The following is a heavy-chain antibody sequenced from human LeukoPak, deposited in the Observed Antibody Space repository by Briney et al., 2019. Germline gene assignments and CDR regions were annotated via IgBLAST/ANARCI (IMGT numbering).Heavy chain of an antibody. CDR1: GYTFTSYD. CDR3: ATDQNWNYLDAFDI. Sequence: AASVKVSCKASGYTFTSYDINWVRQAPGQGLEWMGWMNPNSGNTGYAQKFQGRVTMTRNTSISTAYMELSSLRSEDTAVYYCATDQNWNYLDAFDIWGQGTMVTVSS. V-gene: IGHV1-8*01. CDR2: MNPNSGNT. J-gene: IGHJ3*02. D-gene: IGHD1-7*01.